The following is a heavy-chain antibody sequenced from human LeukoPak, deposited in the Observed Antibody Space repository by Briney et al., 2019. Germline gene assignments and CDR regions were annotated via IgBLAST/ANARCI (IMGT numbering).Heavy chain of an antibody. CDR1: GGSVSSSSYY. CDR2: IFYSETT. CDR3: ARLLYGSGGYYSGRKFYFDY. J-gene: IGHJ4*02. V-gene: IGHV4-39*01. Sequence: SETLSLTCTVSGGSVSSSSYYWGWIRQPPGKGLEWIGSIFYSETTYYSPSLKSRITISVDTSTNQFSLKLSSVTAADTALYYCARLLYGSGGYYSGRKFYFDYWGQGSLVIVSA. D-gene: IGHD3-10*01.